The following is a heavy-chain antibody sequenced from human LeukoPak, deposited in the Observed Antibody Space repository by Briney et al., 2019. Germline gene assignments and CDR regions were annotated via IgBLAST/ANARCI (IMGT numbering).Heavy chain of an antibody. CDR2: IYSGGST. D-gene: IGHD3-10*01. Sequence: GGSLRLSCAASGFTFSDYYMSWVRQAPGKGLEWVSVIYSGGSTYYADSVKGRFTISRDNSKNTLYLQMNSLRAEDTAVYYCARDMVRGEDYWGQGTLVTVSS. V-gene: IGHV3-66*01. J-gene: IGHJ4*02. CDR1: GFTFSDYY. CDR3: ARDMVRGEDY.